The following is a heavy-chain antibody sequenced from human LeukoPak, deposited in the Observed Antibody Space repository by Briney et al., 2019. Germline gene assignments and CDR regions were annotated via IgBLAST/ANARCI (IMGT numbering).Heavy chain of an antibody. V-gene: IGHV3-23*01. D-gene: IGHD5-12*01. CDR3: AKSYNGYESKPDY. CDR2: LSGSGGST. J-gene: IGHJ4*02. CDR1: GFTFGMYA. Sequence: GGSLRLSCAASGFTFGMYAMSWVRQAPGKGLEWVSTLSGSGGSTYYADSVKGRFTISRDNSKITLYLQMNSLRAEDTAVYYCAKSYNGYESKPDYWGQGTLVTVSS.